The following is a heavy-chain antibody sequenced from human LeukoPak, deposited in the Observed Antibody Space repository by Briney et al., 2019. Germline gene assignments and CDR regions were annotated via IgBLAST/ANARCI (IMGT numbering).Heavy chain of an antibody. CDR1: GGSISSYF. D-gene: IGHD3-10*01. CDR3: ARHAGGYTHFDS. J-gene: IGHJ4*02. V-gene: IGHV4-59*08. CDR2: IFHTGST. Sequence: SETLSLTSTVSGGSISSYFWTWVRQPPGKRLEWIGYIFHTGSTNYNPSPKSRVTMSLDTSKNQFSLKLSSVTAADTAVYYCARHAGGYTHFDSWGQGALVTVSS.